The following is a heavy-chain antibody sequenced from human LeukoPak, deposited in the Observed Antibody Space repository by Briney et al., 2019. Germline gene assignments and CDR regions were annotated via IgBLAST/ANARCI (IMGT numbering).Heavy chain of an antibody. Sequence: ASVKVSCKASGGTFSSYAISWVRQAPGQGLEWMGRIIPILGIANHAQKFQGRVTITADKSTSTAYMELSSQRSEDTAVYYCACCITMVRGVISWFDPWGQGTLVTVSS. J-gene: IGHJ5*02. CDR2: IIPILGIA. CDR3: ACCITMVRGVISWFDP. D-gene: IGHD3-10*01. V-gene: IGHV1-69*04. CDR1: GGTFSSYA.